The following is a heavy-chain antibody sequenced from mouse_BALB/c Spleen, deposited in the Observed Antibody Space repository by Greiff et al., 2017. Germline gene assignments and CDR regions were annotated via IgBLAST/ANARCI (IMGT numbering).Heavy chain of an antibody. V-gene: IGHV1-9*01. D-gene: IGHD2-10*02. Sequence: VQLQQSGAELMKPGASVKISCKATGYTFSSYWIEWVKQRPGHGLEWIGEILPGSGSTNYNEKFKGKATFTADTSSNTAYMQLSSLTSEDSAVYYCARIKYGNYGEGFDYWGQGTTLTVSS. CDR3: ARIKYGNYGEGFDY. CDR2: ILPGSGST. CDR1: GYTFSSYW. J-gene: IGHJ2*01.